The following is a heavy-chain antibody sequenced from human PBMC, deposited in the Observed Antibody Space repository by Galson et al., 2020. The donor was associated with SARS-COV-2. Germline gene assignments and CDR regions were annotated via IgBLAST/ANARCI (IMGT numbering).Heavy chain of an antibody. Sequence: SETLSLTCTVSGFSITTGYYWAWIRQPPGKGLEWIATIHHSGNTYYSPSLKSRVTMSVDTSKNQFSLKLSSVSAADTAVYYCARAISVTTYFGFDPLGQGTLVTGSS. D-gene: IGHD4-17*01. CDR1: GFSITTGYY. V-gene: IGHV4-38-2*02. J-gene: IGHJ5*02. CDR2: IHHSGNT. CDR3: ARAISVTTYFGFDP.